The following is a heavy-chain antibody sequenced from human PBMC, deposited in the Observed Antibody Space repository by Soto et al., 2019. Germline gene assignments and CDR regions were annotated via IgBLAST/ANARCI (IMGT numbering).Heavy chain of an antibody. Sequence: SVKVSCKASGGTFSSYAISWVRQAPGQGLEWMGGIIPIVGTANYAQKFQGRVTITADESTSTAYMELSSLRSEDTAVYYCARDLLIFGSLRVWGQGTTVTVSS. J-gene: IGHJ6*02. V-gene: IGHV1-69*13. CDR1: GGTFSSYA. D-gene: IGHD3-3*01. CDR3: ARDLLIFGSLRV. CDR2: IIPIVGTA.